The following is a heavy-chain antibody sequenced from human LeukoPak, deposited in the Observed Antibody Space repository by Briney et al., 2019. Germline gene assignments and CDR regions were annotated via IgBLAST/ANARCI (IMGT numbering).Heavy chain of an antibody. CDR1: GFTFSSYA. J-gene: IGHJ4*02. CDR3: AKGPSSGWFYFDY. Sequence: GGSLRLSWAASGFTFSSYAMTWVRQAPGKGLEWVSAISGSGSNTFYADSVRGRFTISRDNSKNTLFLQMNSLRAEDTAMYYCAKGPSSGWFYFDYWGQGTLVTVSS. V-gene: IGHV3-23*01. D-gene: IGHD6-19*01. CDR2: ISGSGSNT.